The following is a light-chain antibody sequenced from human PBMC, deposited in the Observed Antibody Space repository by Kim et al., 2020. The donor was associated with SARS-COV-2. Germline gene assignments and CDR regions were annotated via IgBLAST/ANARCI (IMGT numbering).Light chain of an antibody. Sequence: QSVLTQPPSVSAAPGQKVTISCSGSSSNIGNNYVSWYQQLPGTAPKLLIYDNNKRPSGIPDRFSGSKSGTSATLGITGLQTGDEADCYCGIWDSSLSPGLWVFGGGTKVTVL. CDR3: GIWDSSLSPGLWV. J-gene: IGLJ3*02. CDR1: SSNIGNNY. CDR2: DNN. V-gene: IGLV1-51*01.